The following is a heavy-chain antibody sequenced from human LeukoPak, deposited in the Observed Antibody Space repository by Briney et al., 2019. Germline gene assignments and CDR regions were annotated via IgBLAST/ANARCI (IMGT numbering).Heavy chain of an antibody. CDR3: AREYYDILTGTITIDY. V-gene: IGHV4-4*07. D-gene: IGHD3-9*01. Sequence: SETLSLTCTVSGGSIRSYYWSWIRQPAGKGLEWIGRIYTSGSTNYNPSLKSRVTISVDTSKNQFSLKLSSVTAADTAVYYCAREYYDILTGTITIDYWGQGTLVTVSS. J-gene: IGHJ4*02. CDR1: GGSIRSYY. CDR2: IYTSGST.